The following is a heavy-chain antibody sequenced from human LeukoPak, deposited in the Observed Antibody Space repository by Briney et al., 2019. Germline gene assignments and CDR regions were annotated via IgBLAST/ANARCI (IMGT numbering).Heavy chain of an antibody. CDR2: MNPNSGTT. D-gene: IGHD6-13*01. J-gene: IGHJ6*03. CDR3: ARVSRAATGFYSYYYMDV. V-gene: IGHV1-8*01. CDR1: GYTFTSYD. Sequence: ASVKVSCKASGYTFTSYDINWVRQATGQGLEWMGWMNPNSGTTGYAQKFQGRVTMTRSTSISTAYMELSSLRSEDTAVYYCARVSRAATGFYSYYYMDVWGRGTTVTISS.